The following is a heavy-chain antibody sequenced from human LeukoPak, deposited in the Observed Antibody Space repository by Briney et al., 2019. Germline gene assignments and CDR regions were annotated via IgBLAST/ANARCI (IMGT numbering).Heavy chain of an antibody. V-gene: IGHV1-46*01. CDR2: INPSGGST. CDR3: ARDFALGIGQYYFDY. J-gene: IGHJ4*02. D-gene: IGHD7-27*01. CDR1: GYTFTSYY. Sequence: ASVRVSCKASGYTFTSYYMHWVRQAPGQGLEWMGIINPSGGSTSYAQKFQGRVTMTRDTSTSTVYMELSSLRSEDTAVYYCARDFALGIGQYYFDYWGQGTLVTVSS.